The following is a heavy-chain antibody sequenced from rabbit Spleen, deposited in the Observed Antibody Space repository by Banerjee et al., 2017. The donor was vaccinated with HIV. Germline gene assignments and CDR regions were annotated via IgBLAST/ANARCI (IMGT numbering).Heavy chain of an antibody. J-gene: IGHJ6*01. D-gene: IGHD8-1*01. CDR1: GLSFSNSYW. Sequence: EESGGDLVKPDGSLTLTCTASGLSFSNSYWIFWVRQAPGKGLKWIACINMVTGKSVDASWAKGRFTISKTSSTTVTLQMTSLTAADTATYFCARDAGTSFSTYGMDLWGPVTLVTVS. CDR3: ARDAGTSFSTYGMDL. V-gene: IGHV1S45*01. CDR2: INMVTGKS.